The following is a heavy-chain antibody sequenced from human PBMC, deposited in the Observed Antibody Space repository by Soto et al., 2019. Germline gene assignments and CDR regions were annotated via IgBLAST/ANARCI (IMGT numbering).Heavy chain of an antibody. Sequence: EVQLLESGGGLVQPGGSLRLSCAASGFTFSSYAMSWVRQAPGKGLEGVSAVSGNGQGIYYADSVRGRFTISRDNSKNPVFLHMDSLRAEDTAVYYCAKDRDYPRDYFPYWGQGTLVTVSS. CDR1: GFTFSSYA. D-gene: IGHD3-10*01. CDR3: AKDRDYPRDYFPY. CDR2: VSGNGQGI. V-gene: IGHV3-23*01. J-gene: IGHJ4*02.